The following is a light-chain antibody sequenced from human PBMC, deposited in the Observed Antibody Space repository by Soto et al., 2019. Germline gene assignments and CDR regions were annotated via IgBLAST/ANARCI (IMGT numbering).Light chain of an antibody. CDR1: QSVSSSY. Sequence: EIVLTQSPGTLSLSPGERATLSCRASQSVSSSYLAWYQQKLGQAPRLLIYGASSRATGIPDRFSGSGSGTDFTLTISRLEPEDFAVYYCQQYGSSPRTFGQGTQVEIQ. CDR3: QQYGSSPRT. CDR2: GAS. V-gene: IGKV3-20*01. J-gene: IGKJ1*01.